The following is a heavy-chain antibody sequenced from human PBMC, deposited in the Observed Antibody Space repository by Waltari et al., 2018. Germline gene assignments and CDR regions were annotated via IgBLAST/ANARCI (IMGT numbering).Heavy chain of an antibody. V-gene: IGHV1-8*01. CDR2: MNPNSGNT. D-gene: IGHD6-13*01. CDR1: GYSFTSYD. Sequence: QGQLVQSGAEVKKPGDSVKVSCKASGYSFTSYDSNGVRQATGQGLEWMGWMNPNSGNTGYAQKFQGRVTMTRTTSISTAYMELSSLRSEDTAVYYCARAAAGSLYYFDYWGQGTLVTVSS. J-gene: IGHJ4*02. CDR3: ARAAAGSLYYFDY.